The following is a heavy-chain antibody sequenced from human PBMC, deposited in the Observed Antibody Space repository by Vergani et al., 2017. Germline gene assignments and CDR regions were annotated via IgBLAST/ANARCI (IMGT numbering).Heavy chain of an antibody. V-gene: IGHV3-53*01. CDR2: IYSGGST. Sequence: EVQLVESGGGLIQPGGSLRLSCAASGFTVSSNYMSWVRQAPGKGLEWVSVIYSGGSTYYADSVKGRFTISRDNSKNTLYLQMNSLRAEDTAVYYCARDGGYDILTGYYSDDWGQGTLVTVSS. CDR3: ARDGGYDILTGYYSDD. D-gene: IGHD3-9*01. CDR1: GFTVSSNY. J-gene: IGHJ4*02.